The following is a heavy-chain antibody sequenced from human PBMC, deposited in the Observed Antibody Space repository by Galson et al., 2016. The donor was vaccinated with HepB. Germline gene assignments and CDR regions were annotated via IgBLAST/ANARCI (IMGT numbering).Heavy chain of an antibody. V-gene: IGHV1-18*01. D-gene: IGHD1-1*01. CDR2: ISAYNDKR. CDR1: GYSFTNYA. CDR3: AVTTNVGT. Sequence: SVKVSCKASGYSFTNYAISWVRQAPGQGLEWLGRISAYNDKRDFAQKFQGRVTLTTDRSTGTTYMELKNLTSDDTAVYYCAVTTNVGTWGQGTLVTVSS. J-gene: IGHJ1*01.